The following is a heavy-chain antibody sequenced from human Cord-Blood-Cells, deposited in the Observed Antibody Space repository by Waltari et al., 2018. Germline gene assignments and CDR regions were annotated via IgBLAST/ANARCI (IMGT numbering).Heavy chain of an antibody. D-gene: IGHD2-21*01. V-gene: IGHV4-34*01. Sequence: QVQLQQWGAGLLKPSETLSLTCAVYGGSFSGYYWSWIRQPPGKGLEWIGEINHSGSTNYNPSLKSRVTISVDTSKNQFSLKLSSVTAADTAVYYCARLFTQGHYYYYYYMDVWGKGTTVTVSS. J-gene: IGHJ6*03. CDR2: INHSGST. CDR3: ARLFTQGHYYYYYYMDV. CDR1: GGSFSGYY.